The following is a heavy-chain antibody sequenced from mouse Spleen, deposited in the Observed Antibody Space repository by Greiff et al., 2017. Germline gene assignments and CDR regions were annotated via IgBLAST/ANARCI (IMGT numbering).Heavy chain of an antibody. V-gene: IGHV1-62-3*01. Sequence: VQVVESGAELVKPGASVKLSCKASGYTFTSYWMHWVKQRPGRGLEWIGRIDPNSGGTKYNEKFKSKATLTSDKSSSTAYMELSSLTSEDSAVYYCARRYGNYHYAMDYWGQGTSVTVSS. D-gene: IGHD2-1*01. CDR2: IDPNSGGT. CDR1: GYTFTSYW. CDR3: ARRYGNYHYAMDY. J-gene: IGHJ4*01.